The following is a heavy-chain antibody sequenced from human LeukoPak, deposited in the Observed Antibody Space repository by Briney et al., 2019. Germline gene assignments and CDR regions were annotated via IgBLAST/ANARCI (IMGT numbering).Heavy chain of an antibody. CDR2: LYAGGGA. J-gene: IGHJ4*02. D-gene: IGHD2-21*02. Sequence: GGSLRLSCIASGFTVSSGYVNWVRQAPGKGLEWVSVLYAGGGAYYADSVKGRYTISRDHSKNTLYLQMNSLRAEDTAVYYCARGRAVTDVGIFDYWGQGTLVIVSS. CDR1: GFTVSSGY. V-gene: IGHV3-66*01. CDR3: ARGRAVTDVGIFDY.